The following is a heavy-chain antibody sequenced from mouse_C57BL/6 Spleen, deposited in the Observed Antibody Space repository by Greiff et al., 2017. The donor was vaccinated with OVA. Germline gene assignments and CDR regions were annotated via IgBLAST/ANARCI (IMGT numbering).Heavy chain of an antibody. CDR1: GFTFTDYY. CDR2: IRNKANGYTT. V-gene: IGHV7-3*01. J-gene: IGHJ1*03. CDR3: ARSMGNYWYFDV. D-gene: IGHD2-1*01. Sequence: EVKLMESGGGLVQPGGSLSLSCAASGFTFTDYYMSWVRQPPGKALEWLGFIRNKANGYTTEYSASVKGRFTISRDNSQSILYLQMNALRAEDSATYYCARSMGNYWYFDVWGTGTTVTVSS.